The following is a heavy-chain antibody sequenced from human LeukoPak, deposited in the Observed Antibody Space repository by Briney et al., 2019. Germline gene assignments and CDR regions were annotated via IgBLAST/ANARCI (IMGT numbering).Heavy chain of an antibody. D-gene: IGHD3-22*01. Sequence: GGSLRLSCAASGFTFSSYAMSWVRQAPGKGLEWVSAISGSGGSTYYADSVKGRFTISRDNSKNTLYLQMNSLRAEDTAVYYCAKEGAYYDSSGYYPGVSDYWCQGTLVTVSS. CDR1: GFTFSSYA. J-gene: IGHJ4*02. CDR3: AKEGAYYDSSGYYPGVSDY. CDR2: ISGSGGST. V-gene: IGHV3-23*01.